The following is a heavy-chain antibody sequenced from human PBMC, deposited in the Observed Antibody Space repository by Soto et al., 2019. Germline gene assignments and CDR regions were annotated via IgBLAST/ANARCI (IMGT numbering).Heavy chain of an antibody. V-gene: IGHV4-31*11. CDR3: ARERDYSNYHSGGSGWYYFDY. J-gene: IGHJ4*02. CDR2: IYYTGST. Sequence: SETLSLTCVVSGGSISSGSYYWSWIRQYPGKGLEWIGYIYYTGSTYYSPSLKSRLTISVDTSKNQFSLKLSSVTAADTAVYYCARERDYSNYHSGGSGWYYFDYWGQGTLVTVSS. D-gene: IGHD4-4*01. CDR1: GGSISSGSYY.